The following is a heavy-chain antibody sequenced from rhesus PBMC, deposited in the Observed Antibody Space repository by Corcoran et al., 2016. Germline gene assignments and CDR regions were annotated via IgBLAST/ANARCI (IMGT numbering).Heavy chain of an antibody. Sequence: EVQLVESGGGLAKPGGSLRLSCAASGFTFSSYWMNWVRQAPGKGLEWVSAINSGGGSTYYAESGKGQFTSAQDNSKNPPSLQMNSLRAEDTAVYYCAKTVYSSWSIGGDGLDSWGQGVVVTVSS. J-gene: IGHJ6*01. V-gene: IGHV3S25*01. CDR2: INSGGGST. D-gene: IGHD6-13*01. CDR3: AKTVYSSWSIGGDGLDS. CDR1: GFTFSSYW.